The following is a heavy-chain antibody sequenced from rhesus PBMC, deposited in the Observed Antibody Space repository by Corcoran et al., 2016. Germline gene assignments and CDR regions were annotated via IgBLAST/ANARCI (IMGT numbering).Heavy chain of an antibody. CDR3: ARDPRITMIVAFDY. D-gene: IGHD3-28*01. CDR1: GGSISDDYY. CDR2: IYGSGGGT. Sequence: QVQLQESGPGLVKPSATLSLTCAVSGGSISDDYYWSWIRQPPGKGLEWIGYIYGSGGGTNYNPSLKNRVTISIDTSKNQFSLKLSSVTAADTAVYYCARDPRITMIVAFDYWGQGVLVTVSS. J-gene: IGHJ4*01. V-gene: IGHV4-106*01.